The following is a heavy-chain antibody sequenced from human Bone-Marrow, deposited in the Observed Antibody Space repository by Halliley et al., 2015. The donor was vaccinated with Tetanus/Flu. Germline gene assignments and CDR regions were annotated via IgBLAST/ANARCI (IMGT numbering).Heavy chain of an antibody. CDR2: ISYSGNT. Sequence: LRLSCTVSGGSISSGNFYWSWIRQHPGKGLEWIGYISYSGNTNYNPSLKSRGTISLDTSKNQFSLRVRSVTAADTAVYYCARVMLDEPAEYFQHWGPGTLVTVSS. D-gene: IGHD3-10*02. CDR3: ARVMLDEPAEYFQH. CDR1: GGSISSGNFY. J-gene: IGHJ1*01. V-gene: IGHV4-61*01.